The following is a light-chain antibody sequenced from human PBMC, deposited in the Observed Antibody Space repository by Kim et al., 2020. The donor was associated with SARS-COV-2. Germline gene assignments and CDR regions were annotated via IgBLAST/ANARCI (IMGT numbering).Light chain of an antibody. Sequence: ALGRTVKSTRQGDSVRGYYASWYQQNPGQTPVLVIYDKNNRPTGNPDRYSGSSSSNTVSLNITGAQAADEADCYCNSRDSSGNHLVFGGGTKVTVL. CDR3: NSRDSSGNHLV. J-gene: IGLJ2*01. CDR1: SVRGYY. CDR2: DKN. V-gene: IGLV3-19*01.